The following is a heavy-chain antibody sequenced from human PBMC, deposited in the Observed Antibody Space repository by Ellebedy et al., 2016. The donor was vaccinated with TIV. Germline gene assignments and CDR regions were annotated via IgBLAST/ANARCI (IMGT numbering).Heavy chain of an antibody. CDR2: MNPHTGNT. J-gene: IGHJ4*02. CDR3: AKGRNYDY. V-gene: IGHV1-8*01. Sequence: AASVKVSCKASGYTFTTYDINWVRQVAGQGLEWMGWMNPHTGNTGYAQSFQGRVTMTRDTSVTTAYMEVTSLTPDDTAVYYCAKGRNYDYWGQGTLVTVSS. CDR1: GYTFTTYD. D-gene: IGHD5-24*01.